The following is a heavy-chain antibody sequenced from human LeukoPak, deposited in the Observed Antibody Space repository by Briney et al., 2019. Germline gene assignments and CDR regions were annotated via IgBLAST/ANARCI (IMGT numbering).Heavy chain of an antibody. D-gene: IGHD3-10*01. V-gene: IGHV1-2*02. J-gene: IGHJ3*02. CDR1: GYTFTGYY. CDR3: ARDTMVRGVIFDGAFDI. Sequence: ASVKVSCKASGYTFTGYYMHWVRQAPGQGLEWMGWINPDSGGTIYAQNFQGRVTMTRDTSISTAYMELSSLRSDDTAVYYCARDTMVRGVIFDGAFDIWGQGTMVTVSS. CDR2: INPDSGGT.